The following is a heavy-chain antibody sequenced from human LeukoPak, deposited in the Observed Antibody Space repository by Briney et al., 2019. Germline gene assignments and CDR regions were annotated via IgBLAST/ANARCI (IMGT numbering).Heavy chain of an antibody. CDR2: IYYSGST. D-gene: IGHD3-22*01. J-gene: IGHJ1*01. Sequence: PSETLSLTCTVSGGSISSYYWSWIRQPPGKGLEWIGYIYYSGSTNYNPSLKSRVTISVYTSKNQFSLKLSSVTAADTAVYYCARLKYCYDSSGYRAEYFQHWGQGTLVTVSS. CDR3: ARLKYCYDSSGYRAEYFQH. V-gene: IGHV4-59*01. CDR1: GGSISSYY.